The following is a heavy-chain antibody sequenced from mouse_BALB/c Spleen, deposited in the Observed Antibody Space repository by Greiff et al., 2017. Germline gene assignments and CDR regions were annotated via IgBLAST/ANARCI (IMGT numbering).Heavy chain of an antibody. V-gene: IGHV5-6*02. Sequence: DVKLVESGGDLVKPGGSLKLSCAASGFTFSSYGMSWVRQTPDKRLEWVATISSGGSYTYYPDSVKGRFTISRDNAKNTLYLQMSSLKSEDTAMYYCARQGGYLYAMDYWGQGTSVTVSS. CDR3: ARQGGYLYAMDY. D-gene: IGHD2-2*01. CDR1: GFTFSSYG. J-gene: IGHJ4*01. CDR2: ISSGGSYT.